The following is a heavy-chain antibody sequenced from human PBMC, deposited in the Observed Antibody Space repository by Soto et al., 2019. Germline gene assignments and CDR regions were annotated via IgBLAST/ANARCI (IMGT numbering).Heavy chain of an antibody. D-gene: IGHD3-22*01. CDR2: IWYDGSNK. Sequence: QVQLVESGGGVVQPGRSLRLSCAASGFTFSSYCMHWVRQAPGKGLEWVALIWYDGSNKYYADSVKVRFTISRDTSKNTLYLQMNSVRAEDTAVYYCARGDHYYDSSALPVDIWCRGTLVTVAS. V-gene: IGHV3-33*01. CDR1: GFTFSSYC. J-gene: IGHJ2*01. CDR3: ARGDHYYDSSALPVDI.